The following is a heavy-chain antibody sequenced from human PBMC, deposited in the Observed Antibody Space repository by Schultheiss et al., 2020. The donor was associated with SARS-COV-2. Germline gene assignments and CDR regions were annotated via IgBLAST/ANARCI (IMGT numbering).Heavy chain of an antibody. V-gene: IGHV3-48*01. D-gene: IGHD3-9*01. CDR1: GFTFSSYS. CDR3: ALHSGGYTYGLTAMDV. J-gene: IGHJ6*02. Sequence: GGSLRLSCAASGFTFSSYSMNWVRQAPGKGLEWVSHISSTSSTIYYADSVKGRFTISRDNSENTLYLQMNSLRADDTAVYFCALHSGGYTYGLTAMDVWGQGTTVTVSS. CDR2: ISSTSSTI.